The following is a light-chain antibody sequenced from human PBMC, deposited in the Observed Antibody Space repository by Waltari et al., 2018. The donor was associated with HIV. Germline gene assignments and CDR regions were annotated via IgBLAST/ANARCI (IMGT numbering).Light chain of an antibody. CDR1: QSLRHSNGYNY. V-gene: IGKV2-28*01. Sequence: DIVMTQSPLSLPVTPGEPASIYCRSSQSLRHSNGYNYLDWYLQKPGQSPQLLIYLGSNRASGVPDRFSGSGSGTDFTLKISRVEAEDVGVYYCMQALQTPWTFGQGTKVEIK. CDR2: LGS. CDR3: MQALQTPWT. J-gene: IGKJ1*01.